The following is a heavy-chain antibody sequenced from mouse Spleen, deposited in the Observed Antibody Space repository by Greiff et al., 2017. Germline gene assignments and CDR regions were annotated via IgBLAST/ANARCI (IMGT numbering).Heavy chain of an antibody. J-gene: IGHJ3*01. V-gene: IGHV1-82*01. Sequence: QVQLQQSGPELVKPGASVKISCKASGYAFSSSWMNWVKQRPGKGLEWIGRIYPGDGDTNYNGKFKGKATLTADKSPSTAYMQLSSLTSEDSAVYFCARREGNYYGSSYSFAYWGQGTLVTVSS. CDR2: IYPGDGDT. D-gene: IGHD1-1*01. CDR1: GYAFSSSW. CDR3: ARREGNYYGSSYSFAY.